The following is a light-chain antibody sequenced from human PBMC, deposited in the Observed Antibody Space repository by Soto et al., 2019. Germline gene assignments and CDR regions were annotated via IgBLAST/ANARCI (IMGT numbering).Light chain of an antibody. CDR1: QSVLYSSNNKDY. J-gene: IGKJ1*01. CDR2: WAS. V-gene: IGKV4-1*01. CDR3: QQYYSTPRT. Sequence: IVMTQSPDSLAVSLGERATINGKSSQSVLYSSNNKDYLAWYQQKPGQPPKLLVYWASIRESGVPDRFSGSGSGTDFTLTISSLQAEDVAVYYCQQYYSTPRTFGQGTKMEIK.